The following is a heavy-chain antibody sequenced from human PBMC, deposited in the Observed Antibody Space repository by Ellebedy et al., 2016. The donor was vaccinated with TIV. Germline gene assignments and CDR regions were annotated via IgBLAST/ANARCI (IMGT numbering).Heavy chain of an antibody. CDR2: LWYDGGNK. CDR1: GFTFSSYG. V-gene: IGHV3-33*01. D-gene: IGHD4-23*01. CDR3: ARDGEDYGGNSGYGY. Sequence: GESLKISCEVSGFTFSSYGMHWVRQAPGKGLEWVAALWYDGGNKYYADSVRGRFTISRDNSKNTLYLQMNSLRAEDTAVYYCARDGEDYGGNSGYGYWGQGTLVTVSS. J-gene: IGHJ4*02.